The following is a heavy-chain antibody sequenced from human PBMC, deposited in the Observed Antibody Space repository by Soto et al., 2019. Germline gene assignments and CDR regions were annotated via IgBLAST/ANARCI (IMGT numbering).Heavy chain of an antibody. V-gene: IGHV3-30-3*01. CDR1: GFTFSSYA. J-gene: IGHJ4*02. CDR2: ISYDGSNK. D-gene: IGHD5-12*01. Sequence: HPVGSLRLSCAASGFTFSSYAMHWVRQAPGKGLEWVAVISYDGSNKYYADSVKGRFTISRDNSKNTLYLQMNSLRAEDTAVYYCARDWYSGYDYDYWGQGTLVTVSS. CDR3: ARDWYSGYDYDY.